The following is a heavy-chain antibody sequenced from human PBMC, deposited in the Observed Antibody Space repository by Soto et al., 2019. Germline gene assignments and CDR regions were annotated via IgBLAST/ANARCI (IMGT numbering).Heavy chain of an antibody. CDR1: GVTPVRYG. CDR3: VKEQRMYYYESGSAS. V-gene: IGHV3-30*18. CDR2: ISYAGVNK. J-gene: IGHJ5*02. Sequence: QVELVERGGGVVQPARALKLSCAASGVTPVRYGMHWVRQAPGKGLEWLAVISYAGVNKYYEYFLKGRFTISRYNSRNTLNLQMVNLRAKDTDVYYCVKEQRMYYYESGSASWGQGSLVTVSS. D-gene: IGHD3-10*01.